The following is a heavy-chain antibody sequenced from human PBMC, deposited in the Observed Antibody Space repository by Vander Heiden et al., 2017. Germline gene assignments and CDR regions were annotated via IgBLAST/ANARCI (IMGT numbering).Heavy chain of an antibody. CDR1: GGSFSSYD. Sequence: QVQLVQSGAEVKKPGSSVKVSCKASGGSFSSYDISWVRQAHGKRLEWRGGIIPIFGTANYAQKFQGRVTITADESTSTAYMELSSLRSEDTAVYYCASGIVKWLGQYYFDYWGQGTLVTVSS. V-gene: IGHV1-69*01. CDR3: ASGIVKWLGQYYFDY. D-gene: IGHD6-19*01. CDR2: IIPIFGTA. J-gene: IGHJ4*02.